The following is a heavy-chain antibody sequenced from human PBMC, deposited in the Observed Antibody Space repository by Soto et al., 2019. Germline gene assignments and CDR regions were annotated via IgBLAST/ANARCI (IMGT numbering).Heavy chain of an antibody. CDR3: ARVIIIAAAGKGNWFDP. CDR2: IHYSGST. Sequence: SETLSLTCTVSGCSIGSGGYYWSWIRQHPGKGLEWIGYIHYSGSTYYNPSLESRVTISVDISKNQFSLKLSSVTAADTAVYYYARVIIIAAAGKGNWFDPWGQGTLVTVSS. J-gene: IGHJ5*02. V-gene: IGHV4-31*03. D-gene: IGHD6-13*01. CDR1: GCSIGSGGYY.